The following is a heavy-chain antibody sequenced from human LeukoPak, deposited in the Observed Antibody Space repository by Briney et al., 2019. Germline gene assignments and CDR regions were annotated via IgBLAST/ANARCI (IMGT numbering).Heavy chain of an antibody. CDR1: GYSFTSYW. J-gene: IGHJ4*02. V-gene: IGHV5-51*01. Sequence: GESLKISCKGSGYSFTSYWIGWVRQMPGKGLEWMGIIYPGDSDTRYSPSFQGHVTISADKSISTAYLQWSSLKASDTAMYYCAREGRDGYNSEAAFDYWGQGTLVTVSS. D-gene: IGHD5-24*01. CDR2: IYPGDSDT. CDR3: AREGRDGYNSEAAFDY.